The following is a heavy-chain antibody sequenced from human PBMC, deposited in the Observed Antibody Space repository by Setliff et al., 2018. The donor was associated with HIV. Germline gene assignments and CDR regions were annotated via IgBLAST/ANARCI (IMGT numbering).Heavy chain of an antibody. Sequence: ASVQVSRKASGYTFTSFDINWVRQATGQGLEWMGWMNPNSGNSGFAQKFQGRVTMTRNSSISTAYMELSSLRFDDTAVYYCTRIRARVRGVTSYDAFDIWGQGTKVTVSS. CDR2: MNPNSGNS. V-gene: IGHV1-8*01. J-gene: IGHJ3*02. CDR3: TRIRARVRGVTSYDAFDI. CDR1: GYTFTSFD. D-gene: IGHD3-10*01.